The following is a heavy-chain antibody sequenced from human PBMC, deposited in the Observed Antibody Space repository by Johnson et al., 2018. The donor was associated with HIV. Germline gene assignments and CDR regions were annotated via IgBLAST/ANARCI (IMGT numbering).Heavy chain of an antibody. V-gene: IGHV3-13*01. J-gene: IGHJ3*02. CDR1: GFTFSCYD. CDR2: IGTAGDT. Sequence: VQLVESGGGLVQPGGSLRLSCAASGFTFSCYDVHWVRQATGKGLEWVSPIGTAGDTYYPGSVKGRFTISRENAKNSLYLQMNSLRAGDTAVYYCARVTKDAFDIWGQGTMVTVSS. CDR3: ARVTKDAFDI.